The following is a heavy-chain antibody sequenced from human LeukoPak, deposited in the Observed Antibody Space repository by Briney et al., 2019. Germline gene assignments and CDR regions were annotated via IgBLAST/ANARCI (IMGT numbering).Heavy chain of an antibody. CDR2: IYYSGST. CDR1: GGSISRYY. CDR3: ASHGTPNSYFDN. D-gene: IGHD4-23*01. V-gene: IGHV4-59*08. J-gene: IGHJ4*02. Sequence: SETLSLTCTVSGGSISRYYWSWIRQPPGKGLEWIGYIYYSGSTDYNPSLKSRVTISIDTSKNQFSLKLSSVTAADTAVYYCASHGTPNSYFDNWGQGILVTVSS.